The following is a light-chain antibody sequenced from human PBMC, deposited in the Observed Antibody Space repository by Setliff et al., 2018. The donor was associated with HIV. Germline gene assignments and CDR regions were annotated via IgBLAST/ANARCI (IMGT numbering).Light chain of an antibody. Sequence: SALTQPASVSGSPGQSITISCTGSSSDIGDYESVSWYQQHPGEVPKLMLYDVTKRPSGVSNRFSASKSGNTASLTISGLQAEDEAHYYCCSYAGGDTWIFGGGTKVTVL. CDR3: CSYAGGDTWI. J-gene: IGLJ2*01. CDR2: DVT. CDR1: SSDIGDYES. V-gene: IGLV2-23*02.